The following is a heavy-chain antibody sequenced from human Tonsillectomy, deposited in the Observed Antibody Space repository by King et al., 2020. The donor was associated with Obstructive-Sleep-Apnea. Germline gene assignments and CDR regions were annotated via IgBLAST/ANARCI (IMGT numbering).Heavy chain of an antibody. D-gene: IGHD6-13*01. J-gene: IGHJ2*01. CDR1: GFTFSSYG. CDR2: IWYDGSNK. Sequence: VQLVESGGGVVQPGRSLRLSCAASGFTFSSYGMHWVRQAPGKGLEWVAVIWYDGSNKYYADSVKGRFTISRDNSKNTLYLQMNSLRAEDTAVYYCARDHVDEQQLWYFDLWGRGTLVTVSS. CDR3: ARDHVDEQQLWYFDL. V-gene: IGHV3-33*01.